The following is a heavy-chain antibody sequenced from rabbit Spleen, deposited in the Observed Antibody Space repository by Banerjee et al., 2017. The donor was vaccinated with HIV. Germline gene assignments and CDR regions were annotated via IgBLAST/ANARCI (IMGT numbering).Heavy chain of an antibody. CDR2: IYGGRSDNA. V-gene: IGHV1S45*01. J-gene: IGHJ4*01. Sequence: EESGGGLVQPEGSLTLTCKASGFSFSSGYWICWVRQAPGEGLEWIACIYGGRSDNAYYASWAKGRFTVSKTSSTTVTLQMTSLTAADTATYFCARGAIPGIVYGNYFNLWGPGTLVTVS. CDR1: GFSFSSGYW. D-gene: IGHD3-1*01. CDR3: ARGAIPGIVYGNYFNL.